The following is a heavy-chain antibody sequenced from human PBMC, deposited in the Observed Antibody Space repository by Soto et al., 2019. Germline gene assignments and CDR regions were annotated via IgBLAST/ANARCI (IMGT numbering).Heavy chain of an antibody. J-gene: IGHJ4*02. CDR1: GFTFSTYS. V-gene: IGHV3-21*01. CDR2: ISSSRGYI. CDR3: ARGRSINTNMDY. Sequence: EVQLVESGGGLVKPGGSLRLSCAASGFTFSTYSMNWVRQAPGKGLEWVASISSSRGYICYADSVKGRFTISRDNAKNSPFLQMDSLRAEDTAVYYCARGRSINTNMDYWGQGTLVTVSS. D-gene: IGHD2-2*01.